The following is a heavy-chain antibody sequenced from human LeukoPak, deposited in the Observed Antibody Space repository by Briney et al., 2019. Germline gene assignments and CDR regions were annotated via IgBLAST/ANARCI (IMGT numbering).Heavy chain of an antibody. CDR3: ASAAGDY. D-gene: IGHD6-13*01. CDR1: GGPISSYY. Sequence: PSETLSLTCTVSGGPISSYYWSWIRQPPGKGLEWIGYIYYSGSTNYNPSLKSRVTISVDTSKNQFSLKLSSVTAADTAVYYCASAAGDYWGQGTLVTVSS. CDR2: IYYSGST. J-gene: IGHJ4*02. V-gene: IGHV4-59*01.